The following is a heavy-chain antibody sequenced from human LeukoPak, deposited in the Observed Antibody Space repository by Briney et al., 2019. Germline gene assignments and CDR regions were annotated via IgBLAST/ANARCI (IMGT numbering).Heavy chain of an antibody. D-gene: IGHD1-26*01. CDR1: GFTFSSYS. V-gene: IGHV3-23*01. CDR2: ISGDGGST. Sequence: GGSLRLSCAASGFTFSSYSINWVRQAPGKGLEWVSTISGDGGSTYYADSVKGRFTISRDNSKNTLYLQVNSLRAEDTAVYYCAKGGKWDVTPFDYWGQGTLVTVSS. J-gene: IGHJ4*02. CDR3: AKGGKWDVTPFDY.